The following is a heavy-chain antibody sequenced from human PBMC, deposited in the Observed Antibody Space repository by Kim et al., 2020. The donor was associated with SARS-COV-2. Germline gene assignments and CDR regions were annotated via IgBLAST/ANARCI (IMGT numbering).Heavy chain of an antibody. CDR3: AKMVVMDDYICYYYYGMDV. V-gene: IGHV3-23*01. D-gene: IGHD3-16*01. CDR1: GFTFDIFA. CDR2: IRGGGVNK. J-gene: IGHJ6*02. Sequence: GGSLRLSCVGSGFTFDIFAMSWVRQAPGKGLEWVSAIRGGGVNKFYADSVRGRFTISRDNSKNTLYLQMNSLRDEDTALYYCAKMVVMDDYICYYYYGMDVWGQGTTVTVSS.